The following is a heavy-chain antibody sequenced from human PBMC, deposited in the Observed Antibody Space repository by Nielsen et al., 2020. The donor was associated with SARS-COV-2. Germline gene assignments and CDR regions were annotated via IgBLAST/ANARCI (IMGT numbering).Heavy chain of an antibody. CDR1: GGTFRNFA. V-gene: IGHV1-69*13. Sequence: SVKVSCKASGGTFRNFAITWVRQAPGQGLEWMGGIMPMFGRANYAQKFRDRVTITADESTSTVNMEVRSLRSEDTAVYYCARGAWLDPWGQGTLVSVSS. J-gene: IGHJ5*02. D-gene: IGHD1-26*01. CDR2: IMPMFGRA. CDR3: ARGAWLDP.